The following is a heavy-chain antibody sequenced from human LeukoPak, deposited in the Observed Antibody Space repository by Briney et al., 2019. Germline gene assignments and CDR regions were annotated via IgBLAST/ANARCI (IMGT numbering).Heavy chain of an antibody. CDR1: GFTFTSSA. D-gene: IGHD4/OR15-4a*01. Sequence: SVKVSCKASGFTFTSSAMQWVRQARGQRLEWIGWIVVGSGNTNYAQKFQERVTITRDMSTSTAYMELSSLRSEDTAVYYCAAGRGYGGNPDFDYWGQGTLVTVSS. CDR2: IVVGSGNT. J-gene: IGHJ4*02. V-gene: IGHV1-58*02. CDR3: AAGRGYGGNPDFDY.